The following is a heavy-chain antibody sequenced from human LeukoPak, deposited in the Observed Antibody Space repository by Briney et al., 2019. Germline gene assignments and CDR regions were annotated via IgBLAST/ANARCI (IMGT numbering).Heavy chain of an antibody. CDR1: GYTFTSYA. Sequence: GASVKVSCKASGYTFTSYAMHWVRQAPGQRLEWMGWINAGNGNTKYSQKFQGRVTITRDTSASTAYMELSSLRSEDTAVYYCARDPSYYDILTGYYGIGYFDYWGQGTLVIVSS. J-gene: IGHJ4*02. CDR3: ARDPSYYDILTGYYGIGYFDY. CDR2: INAGNGNT. D-gene: IGHD3-9*01. V-gene: IGHV1-3*01.